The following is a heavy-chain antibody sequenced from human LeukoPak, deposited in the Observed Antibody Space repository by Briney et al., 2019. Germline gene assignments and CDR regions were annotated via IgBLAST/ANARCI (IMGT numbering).Heavy chain of an antibody. CDR2: ISAYNGNT. J-gene: IGHJ3*02. V-gene: IGHV1-18*01. Sequence: SVNVSCKASVYTFTSYGISWVRQAPGQGQDWMGWISAYNGNTNYAQKLQGRVTMTPDTSRRTAYLARRSLRSDGTAVYYCARDGLGYDFWSGYPRGAFDIWGQGTMVTVSS. D-gene: IGHD3-3*01. CDR3: ARDGLGYDFWSGYPRGAFDI. CDR1: VYTFTSYG.